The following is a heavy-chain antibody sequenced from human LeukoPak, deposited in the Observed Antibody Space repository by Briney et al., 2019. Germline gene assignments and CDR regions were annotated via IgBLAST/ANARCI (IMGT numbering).Heavy chain of an antibody. Sequence: SETLSLTCTVSGGSISSYYWSWIRQPAGKGLDWIGRIYTSGSTNYNPSLNSRVTMSVDTSKNQFSLKPSSVTAADTAVYYCARGRYYDSSGYYGIWGQGTLVTVSS. CDR3: ARGRYYDSSGYYGI. V-gene: IGHV4-4*07. J-gene: IGHJ4*02. CDR1: GGSISSYY. CDR2: IYTSGST. D-gene: IGHD3-22*01.